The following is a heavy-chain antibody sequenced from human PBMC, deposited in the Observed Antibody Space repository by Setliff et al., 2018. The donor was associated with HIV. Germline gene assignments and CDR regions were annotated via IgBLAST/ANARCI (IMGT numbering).Heavy chain of an antibody. CDR2: ISSSSSYI. CDR3: ARIYCSSTSCPTHY. V-gene: IGHV3-21*01. J-gene: IGHJ4*02. D-gene: IGHD2-2*01. CDR1: GFTFSSYS. Sequence: GGSLRLSCAASGFTFSSYSMNWVRQAPGKGLEWVSSISSSSSYIYYADSVEGRFTISRDNAKNSLYLQMNSLRAEDTAVYYCARIYCSSTSCPTHYWGQGTLVTVSS.